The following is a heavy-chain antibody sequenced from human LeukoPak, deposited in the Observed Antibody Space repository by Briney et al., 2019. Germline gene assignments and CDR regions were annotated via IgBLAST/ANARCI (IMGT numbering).Heavy chain of an antibody. CDR2: ITYDGNHQ. Sequence: GSSLRLSCAASGFTFSAYALHWVRQAPGKGLEWVAVITYDGNHQYYADSVKGRFSISRDNSNHTVHLQMDSLRAEDTASYYCARSHYGGSYDMFDFWGQGTLVTVSS. V-gene: IGHV3-30*04. CDR1: GFTFSAYA. D-gene: IGHD4/OR15-4a*01. J-gene: IGHJ4*02. CDR3: ARSHYGGSYDMFDF.